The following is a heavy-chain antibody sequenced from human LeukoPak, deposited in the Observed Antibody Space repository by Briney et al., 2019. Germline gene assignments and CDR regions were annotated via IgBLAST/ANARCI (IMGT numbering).Heavy chain of an antibody. D-gene: IGHD6-13*01. V-gene: IGHV4-30-4*07. CDR1: GGSISSGGYS. CDR3: ARGTAYSSSSYYFDY. CDR2: IYYSGST. J-gene: IGHJ4*02. Sequence: SQTLSLTCAVSGGSISSGGYSWSWIRQPPGKGLEWIGYIYYSGSTNYNPSLKSRVTISVDTSKNQFSLKLSSVTAADTAVYYCARGTAYSSSSYYFDYWGQGTLVTVSS.